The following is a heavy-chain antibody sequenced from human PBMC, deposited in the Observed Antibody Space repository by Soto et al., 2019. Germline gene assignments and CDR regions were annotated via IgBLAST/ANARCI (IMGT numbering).Heavy chain of an antibody. D-gene: IGHD6-19*01. CDR2: ISAYNGNT. J-gene: IGHJ6*02. Sequence: GASVKVSCKASGYTFTSYGISWVRQAPGQGLEWMGWISAYNGNTNYAQKLQGRVTMTTDTSTSTAYMELRSLRSDDTAVYYCARVGQLLARHHGIPYYYYGMDVWGQGTTVTVSS. V-gene: IGHV1-18*04. CDR3: ARVGQLLARHHGIPYYYYGMDV. CDR1: GYTFTSYG.